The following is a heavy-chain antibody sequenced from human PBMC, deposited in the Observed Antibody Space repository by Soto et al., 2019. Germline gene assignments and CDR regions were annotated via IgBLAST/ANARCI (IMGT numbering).Heavy chain of an antibody. D-gene: IGHD3-9*01. Sequence: QVQLVESGGGVVQPGRSLGLSCAASGFTFSSYSMHWVRQAPGKGLEWVAAISFDGSSKSYADSVKGRFTISRDNSKNSLYLQMNSLITEDAAVYYCAREASYYHLLTTSYKKYLDHWGQGTLVTVSS. CDR2: ISFDGSSK. CDR1: GFTFSSYS. V-gene: IGHV3-30-3*01. CDR3: AREASYYHLLTTSYKKYLDH. J-gene: IGHJ4*02.